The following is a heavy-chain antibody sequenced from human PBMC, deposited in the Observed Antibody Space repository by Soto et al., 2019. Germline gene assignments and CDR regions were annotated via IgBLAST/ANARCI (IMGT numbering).Heavy chain of an antibody. CDR3: ARGYLQPDAVFGFDY. D-gene: IGHD3-10*01. V-gene: IGHV4-59*01. CDR2: IYYSGST. J-gene: IGHJ4*02. CDR1: GGSISSYY. Sequence: SETLSLTCTVSGGSISSYYWSWIRQPPGKGLEWIGYIYYSGSTNYNPSLKSRVTISVDTSKNQFSLKLSSVTAADTAAYYCARGYLQPDAVFGFDYWGQGTLVTVSS.